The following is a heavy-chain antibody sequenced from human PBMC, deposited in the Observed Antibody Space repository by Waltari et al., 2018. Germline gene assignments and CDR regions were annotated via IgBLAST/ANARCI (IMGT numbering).Heavy chain of an antibody. Sequence: QLQLQESGPGLVKASETLSLTCTVSGDSISSSSYYWGWVRKPPGKGLEWIGNMYYSGSTYYNPSLKSRVTISGDTSKSQFSLKLSSVTAADTSMYYCVRHARTTSGGKHFDHWGQGMLVTVSP. CDR3: VRHARTTSGGKHFDH. CDR2: MYYSGST. CDR1: GDSISSSSYY. J-gene: IGHJ4*02. V-gene: IGHV4-39*01. D-gene: IGHD2-15*01.